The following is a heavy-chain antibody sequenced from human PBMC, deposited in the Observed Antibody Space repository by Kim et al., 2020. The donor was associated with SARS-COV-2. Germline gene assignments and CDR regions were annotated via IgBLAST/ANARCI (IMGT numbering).Heavy chain of an antibody. J-gene: IGHJ4*02. CDR3: TRGPYSDYFDY. Sequence: TYCNPSLKSRASISMDRSKNQFSLTLTSVTAPDTAVYYCTRGPYSDYFDYWGQGTLVTVSS. D-gene: IGHD4-4*01. V-gene: IGHV4-30-2*01. CDR2: T.